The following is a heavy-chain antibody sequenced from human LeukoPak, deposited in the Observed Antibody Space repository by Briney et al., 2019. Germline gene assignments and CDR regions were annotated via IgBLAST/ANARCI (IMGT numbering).Heavy chain of an antibody. CDR3: ARDPYSSSEDYYYYGMDV. D-gene: IGHD6-6*01. V-gene: IGHV3-30-3*01. CDR2: ISYDGSNK. CDR1: GFTFSSYA. J-gene: IGHJ6*02. Sequence: GRSLRLSCAASGFTFSSYAMHWVRQAPGKGLEWVAAISYDGSNKYYADSVKGRFTISGDNSKNTLYLQMNSLRAEDTAVYYCARDPYSSSEDYYYYGMDVWGQGTTVTVSS.